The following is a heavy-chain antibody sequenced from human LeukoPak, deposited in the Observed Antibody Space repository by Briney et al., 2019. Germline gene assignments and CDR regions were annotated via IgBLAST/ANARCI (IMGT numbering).Heavy chain of an antibody. J-gene: IGHJ4*02. D-gene: IGHD6-19*01. CDR3: ARWYSSGWAFDY. V-gene: IGHV4-59*08. Sequence: SETLSLTCAVYGGFFSGYYWSWIRQPPGKGLEWIGYIHYSGSTKYNPSLKSRVTISVDTSKNQFSLKLSSVTAADTAVYYCARWYSSGWAFDYWGQGTLVTVSS. CDR2: IHYSGST. CDR1: GGFFSGYY.